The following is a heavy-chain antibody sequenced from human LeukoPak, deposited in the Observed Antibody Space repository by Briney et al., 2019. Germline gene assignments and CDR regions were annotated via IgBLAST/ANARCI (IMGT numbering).Heavy chain of an antibody. CDR3: ARDPTIFGVVIKSWFDP. Sequence: GGSLRLSCAASGFTFSSYCMHWVRQAPGKGLEWVAVIWYDGSNKYYADSVKGRFTISRDNSKNTLYLQMNSLRAEDTAVYYCARDPTIFGVVIKSWFDPWGQGTLVTVSS. CDR2: IWYDGSNK. J-gene: IGHJ5*02. CDR1: GFTFSSYC. D-gene: IGHD3-3*01. V-gene: IGHV3-33*01.